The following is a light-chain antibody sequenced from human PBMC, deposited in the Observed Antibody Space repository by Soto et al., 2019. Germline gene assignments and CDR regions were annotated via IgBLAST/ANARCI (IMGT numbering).Light chain of an antibody. J-gene: IGKJ4*01. Sequence: TQSASTLFASAVSRGAITCQARQRLANYLTWFNHRPGTAPHLLTPDASSLAPGIPSRFSGPGSDTDFTLVISDLQPEDFAKYFCQQYEEFPLTFGGGTLVEV. CDR1: QRLANY. CDR3: QQYEEFPLT. V-gene: IGKV1-33*01. CDR2: DAS.